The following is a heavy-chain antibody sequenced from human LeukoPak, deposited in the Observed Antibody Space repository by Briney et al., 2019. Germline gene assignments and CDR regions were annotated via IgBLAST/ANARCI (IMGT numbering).Heavy chain of an antibody. J-gene: IGHJ3*02. V-gene: IGHV3-23*01. CDR3: AKDLRRGYGDYPDASAI. CDR1: GFTFSNYA. CDR2: ISGSGEST. D-gene: IGHD4-17*01. Sequence: GGPLRLSCAASGFTFSNYAMSWVRQAPGKGLEWVAAISGSGESTSHADSVKGRVTVSRDNPKTTLYLQMNSLRAEDTAVYYCAKDLRRGYGDYPDASAIWGEGTMVTASS.